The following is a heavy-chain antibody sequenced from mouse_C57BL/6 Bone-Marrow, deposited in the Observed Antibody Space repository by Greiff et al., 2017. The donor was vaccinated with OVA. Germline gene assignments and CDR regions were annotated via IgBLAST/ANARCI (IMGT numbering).Heavy chain of an antibody. CDR3: ARSYYSYWYFDV. Sequence: EVQGVESGGDLVKPGGSLKLSCAASGFTFSSYGMSWVRQTPDKRLEWVATISSGGSYTYYPDSVKGRFTISRDNAENTLYLQMSSLKSEDTAMYYCARSYYSYWYFDVWGTGTTVTVSS. J-gene: IGHJ1*03. CDR2: ISSGGSYT. D-gene: IGHD1-1*01. V-gene: IGHV5-6*01. CDR1: GFTFSSYG.